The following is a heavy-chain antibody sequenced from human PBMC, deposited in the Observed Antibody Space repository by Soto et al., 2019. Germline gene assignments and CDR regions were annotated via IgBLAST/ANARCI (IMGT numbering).Heavy chain of an antibody. D-gene: IGHD3-22*01. CDR3: AKDGTPRDYYYDSSGDGAFDI. CDR2: ISGSGGST. V-gene: IGHV3-23*01. CDR1: GFTFSSYA. J-gene: IGHJ3*02. Sequence: PGGSLRLSCAASGFTFSSYAMSWVRQAPGKGLEWVSAISGSGGSTYYADSVKGRFTISRDNSKNTLYLQMNSLRAEDTAVYYCAKDGTPRDYYYDSSGDGAFDIWGQGTMVTVSS.